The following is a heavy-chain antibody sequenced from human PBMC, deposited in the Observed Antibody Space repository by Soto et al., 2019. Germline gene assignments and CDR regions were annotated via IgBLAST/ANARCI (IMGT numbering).Heavy chain of an antibody. CDR3: ARWEWLDN. D-gene: IGHD5-12*01. CDR2: ISSSSSYT. J-gene: IGHJ4*02. CDR1: GLTFSDYN. Sequence: QVQQMETGRGLIKPGGSLRLACASSGLTFSDYNMRWIRQSPGKGLAWVSYISSSSSYTNYADSVKGRFTISRDNAKNSLYLQMNSLRAEDTAVYYCARWEWLDNWGQGTLVTVSS. V-gene: IGHV3-11*06.